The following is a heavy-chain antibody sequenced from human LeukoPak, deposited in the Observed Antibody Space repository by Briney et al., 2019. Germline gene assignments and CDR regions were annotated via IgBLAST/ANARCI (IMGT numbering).Heavy chain of an antibody. J-gene: IGHJ6*02. CDR2: IDNAGSIT. CDR1: GFTFSNYW. CDR3: ASRYYDFWSGYYPTPRYYYYGMDV. V-gene: IGHV3-74*03. Sequence: GGSLRLSCAASGFTFSNYWIHWVRQAPGKGLVWVSRIDNAGSITTYADSVKGRFTISRDNAENTLYLQMNSLRVEDTAVYYCASRYYDFWSGYYPTPRYYYYGMDVWGQGTTVTVSS. D-gene: IGHD3-3*01.